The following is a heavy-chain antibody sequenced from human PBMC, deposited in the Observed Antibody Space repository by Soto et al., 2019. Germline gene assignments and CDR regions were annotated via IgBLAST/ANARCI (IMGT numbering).Heavy chain of an antibody. J-gene: IGHJ4*02. V-gene: IGHV3-48*02. D-gene: IGHD6-19*01. Sequence: EVQLVESGGDLVQRGGSLRLSCAASGFTFNIYSMNWVRQAPGKGLEWFSYINSDTKTIKYEDSVKGRFTISRDNAKNSVYLQMNSLRDEDTAVYYCARSVKGHFDYWGQGTVVTVSS. CDR3: ARSVKGHFDY. CDR1: GFTFNIYS. CDR2: INSDTKTI.